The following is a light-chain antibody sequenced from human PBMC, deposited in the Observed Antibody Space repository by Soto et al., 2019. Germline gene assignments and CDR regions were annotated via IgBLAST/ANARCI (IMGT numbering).Light chain of an antibody. V-gene: IGKV1-5*03. J-gene: IGKJ1*01. CDR2: KAS. Sequence: DIQMTQSPSTLSSSVGDRVTMTCRSSQSISSWLAWYQQKPGKAPKXLIYKASSLESGVPSRFSGSGSGTEFTLTISSLQPDDFATYYCQQYNSYWTFGQGTKVDIK. CDR3: QQYNSYWT. CDR1: QSISSW.